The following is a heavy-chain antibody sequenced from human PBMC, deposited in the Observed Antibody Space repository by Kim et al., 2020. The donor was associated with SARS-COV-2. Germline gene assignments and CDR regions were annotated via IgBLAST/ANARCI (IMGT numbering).Heavy chain of an antibody. J-gene: IGHJ6*02. CDR1: GFTFSGFT. CDR3: VRVVPVDDLDV. D-gene: IGHD3-3*01. CDR2: IGSSSNYI. V-gene: IGHV3-21*01. Sequence: GGSLRLSCAASGFTFSGFTMNWVRQAPGKGLEWVSSIGSSSNYIYYADSVKGRFTISRDNAKNSLYLQMNTLRVEDTAVYYCVRVVPVDDLDVWGQGTSV.